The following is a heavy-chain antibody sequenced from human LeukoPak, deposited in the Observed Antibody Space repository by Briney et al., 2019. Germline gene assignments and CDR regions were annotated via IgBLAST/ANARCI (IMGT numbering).Heavy chain of an antibody. J-gene: IGHJ5*02. D-gene: IGHD3-16*01. V-gene: IGHV3-21*01. CDR1: GFTFSNYG. Sequence: GGSLRLSCAASGFTFSNYGMTWVRQAPGRGLECVSSLKGRFTIFRDNAKNSLYLQMNSLRAEDTAVYYCARGDGARSLDLWGQGTLVTVSS. CDR3: ARGDGARSLDL.